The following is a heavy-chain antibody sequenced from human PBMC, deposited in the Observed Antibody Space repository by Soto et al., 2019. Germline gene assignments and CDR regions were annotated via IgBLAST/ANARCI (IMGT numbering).Heavy chain of an antibody. V-gene: IGHV2-5*02. CDR2: IYWDDDK. Sequence: QITLKESGPTLVKPTQTLTLTCTFSGFSLITSGVGVGWIRQPPGKALEWLAFIYWDDDKRYSPSLRSRLTIANDTSKNQVVLTMTEVDPVDTATYFCAHRRSGISQWNYGDFDYWGQGTQVTVSS. D-gene: IGHD1-7*01. CDR1: GFSLITSGVG. J-gene: IGHJ4*02. CDR3: AHRRSGISQWNYGDFDY.